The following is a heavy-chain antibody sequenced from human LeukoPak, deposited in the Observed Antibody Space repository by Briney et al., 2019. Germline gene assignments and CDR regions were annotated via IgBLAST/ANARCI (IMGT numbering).Heavy chain of an antibody. V-gene: IGHV3-23*01. CDR2: TNDSGGST. CDR3: AKMSSGWTYYYGMDV. Sequence: GGSLRLSCAASGFTFSSYAMIWVRQAPGKGLEWVSGTNDSGGSTYYADSVKGQFTISRDNSKNTLYLQMNSLRAEDTAVYYCAKMSSGWTYYYGMDVWGQGTTVTVSS. J-gene: IGHJ6*02. CDR1: GFTFSSYA. D-gene: IGHD6-25*01.